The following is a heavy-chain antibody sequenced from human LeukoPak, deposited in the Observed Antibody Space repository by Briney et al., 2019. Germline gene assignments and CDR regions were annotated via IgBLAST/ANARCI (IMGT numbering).Heavy chain of an antibody. CDR3: ARFCSGGSCPDV. CDR1: GGSISNSIYY. V-gene: IGHV4-61*05. D-gene: IGHD2-15*01. Sequence: SETLSLTCTVSGGSISNSIYYWGWIRQPPGKGLEWIGNIYYGGSTRYNPSLKSRVSISVDTSKNQFSLKLTSVTAADTAVYYCARFCSGGSCPDVWGQGTTVSVSS. CDR2: IYYGGST. J-gene: IGHJ6*02.